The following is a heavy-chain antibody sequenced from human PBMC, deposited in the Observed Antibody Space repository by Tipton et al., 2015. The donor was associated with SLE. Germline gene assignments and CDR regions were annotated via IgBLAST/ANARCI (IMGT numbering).Heavy chain of an antibody. CDR1: GFTFSSYS. CDR2: ISSSSSYI. D-gene: IGHD3-22*01. V-gene: IGHV3-21*01. CDR3: ARVRITMIVVVPDAFDI. J-gene: IGHJ3*02. Sequence: GSLRLSCAASGFTFSSYSMNWVRQAPGKGLEWVSSISSSSSYIYYADSVKGRFTISRDNAKNSLYLQMNSLRAEDTAVYYCARVRITMIVVVPDAFDIWGQGTMVTVSS.